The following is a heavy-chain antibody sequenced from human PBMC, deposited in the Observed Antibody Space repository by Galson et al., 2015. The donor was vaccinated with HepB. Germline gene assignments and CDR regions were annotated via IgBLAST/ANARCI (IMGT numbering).Heavy chain of an antibody. CDR1: GFTFSNAW. CDR2: IKSKTDGGTT. CDR3: TTSPGRGYSYGLYYYYGMDV. Sequence: SLRLSCAASGFTFSNAWMSWVRQAPGKGLEWVGRIKSKTDGGTTDYAAPVKGRFTISRDDSKNTLYLQMNSLKTEDTAVYYCTTSPGRGYSYGLYYYYGMDVWGQGTTVTVSS. J-gene: IGHJ6*02. V-gene: IGHV3-15*01. D-gene: IGHD5-18*01.